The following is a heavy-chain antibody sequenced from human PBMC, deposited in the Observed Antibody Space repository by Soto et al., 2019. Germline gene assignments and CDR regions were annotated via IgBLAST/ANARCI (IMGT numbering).Heavy chain of an antibody. D-gene: IGHD4-17*01. J-gene: IGHJ6*02. CDR3: VSCCCGDYVYYYYGMDV. Sequence: PSETLSLTCAVYGGSFSGYYWSWIRQPPGKGLEWIGEINHSGSTNYNPSLKSRVTISVDTSKNQFSLKLSSVTAADTAVYYCVSCCCGDYVYYYYGMDVWGQGTTVTVSS. CDR2: INHSGST. V-gene: IGHV4-34*01. CDR1: GGSFSGYY.